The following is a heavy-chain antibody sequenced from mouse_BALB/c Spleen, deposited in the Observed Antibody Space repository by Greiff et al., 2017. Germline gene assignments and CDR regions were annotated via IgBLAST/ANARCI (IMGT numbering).Heavy chain of an antibody. Sequence: LVESGPELVKPGASVKMSCKASGYTFTSYVMHWVKQKPGQGLEWIGYINPYNDGTKYNEKFKGKATLTSDKSSSTAYMELSSLTSEDSAVYYCARPLYGYDEGAWFAYWGQGTLVTVSA. CDR1: GYTFTSYV. J-gene: IGHJ3*01. V-gene: IGHV1-14*01. CDR2: INPYNDGT. CDR3: ARPLYGYDEGAWFAY. D-gene: IGHD2-2*01.